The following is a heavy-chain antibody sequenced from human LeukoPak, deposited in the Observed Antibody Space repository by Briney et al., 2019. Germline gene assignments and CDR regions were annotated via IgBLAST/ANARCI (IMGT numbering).Heavy chain of an antibody. Sequence: SETLSLTCTVSGGSISSYYWSWIRQPPGKGLEWIGYIYYSGSTNYNPSLKSRVTISVDTSKNQFSLKLSSVTAADTAVYYCARHEWFGVFLFDYWGQGTLVTVSS. D-gene: IGHD3-10*01. CDR2: IYYSGST. V-gene: IGHV4-59*08. J-gene: IGHJ4*02. CDR3: ARHEWFGVFLFDY. CDR1: GGSISSYY.